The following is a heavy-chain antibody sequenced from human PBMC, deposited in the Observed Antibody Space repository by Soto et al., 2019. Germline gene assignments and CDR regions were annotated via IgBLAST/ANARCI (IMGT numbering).Heavy chain of an antibody. CDR1: GFTFSSYG. Sequence: QVQLVESGGGVVQPGRSLRLSCAASGFTFSSYGMHWVRQAPGKGLEWVAVISYDGSNKYYADSVKGRFTISRDNSKNTLYLQMNSLRAEDTAVYYCAKHSILAVAGHYYYYGMDVWGQGTTVTVSS. CDR2: ISYDGSNK. CDR3: AKHSILAVAGHYYYYGMDV. J-gene: IGHJ6*02. V-gene: IGHV3-30*18. D-gene: IGHD6-19*01.